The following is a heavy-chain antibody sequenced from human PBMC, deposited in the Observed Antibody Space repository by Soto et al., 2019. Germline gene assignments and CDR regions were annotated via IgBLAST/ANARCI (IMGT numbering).Heavy chain of an antibody. J-gene: IGHJ4*02. CDR1: GFTFSSYA. V-gene: IGHV3-23*01. CDR2: ISGSDDST. Sequence: EVQLLESGGGLVQPGESLRLSCAASGFTFSSYAMSWVRQAPGKGLEWVSVISGSDDSTYYADSVKGRFTISRDNSKNTLYLQMNSPRAEDTAVYYCAKRSSSSTFDYGGQGTLVTVSS. D-gene: IGHD6-6*01. CDR3: AKRSSSSTFDY.